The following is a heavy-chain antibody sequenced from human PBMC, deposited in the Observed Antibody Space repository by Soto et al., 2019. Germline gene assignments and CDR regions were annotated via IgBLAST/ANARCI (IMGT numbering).Heavy chain of an antibody. J-gene: IGHJ4*02. CDR3: AKDVSHGGSFPFDY. D-gene: IGHD2-15*01. CDR2: MSGSGSST. Sequence: GGSMRLSCVASGFTFGSYAMSWVRQAPGKVLEWDSAMSGSGSSTDYADSVKRRFTISRDNAKNTLYLQMNSLRTEDKAVYFCAKDVSHGGSFPFDYWGQGSLVTVSS. V-gene: IGHV3-23*01. CDR1: GFTFGSYA.